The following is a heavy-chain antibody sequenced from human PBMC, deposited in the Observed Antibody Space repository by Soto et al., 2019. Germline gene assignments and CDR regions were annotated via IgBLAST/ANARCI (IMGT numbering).Heavy chain of an antibody. J-gene: IGHJ4*02. CDR2: ISSSSSYI. Sequence: GGSLRLSCAASGFTFSSYSMNWVRQAPGKGLEWVSSISSSSSYIYYADSVKGRFTISRDNAKNSLYLQMNSLRAEDTAVYYCASGTYYDYVWGSYPFDYWGQGTLVTVSS. CDR1: GFTFSSYS. CDR3: ASGTYYDYVWGSYPFDY. D-gene: IGHD3-16*02. V-gene: IGHV3-21*01.